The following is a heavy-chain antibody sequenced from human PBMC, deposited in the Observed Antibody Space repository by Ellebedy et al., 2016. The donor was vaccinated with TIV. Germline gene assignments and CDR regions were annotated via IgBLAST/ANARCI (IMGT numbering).Heavy chain of an antibody. CDR3: AREGTDNYYDSSGSQNWFDP. Sequence: GGSLRLXXAASGFTFSSYGMHWVRQAPGKGLEWVAVIWYDGSNKYYADSVKGRFTISRDNSKNTLYLQMNSLRAEDTAVYYCAREGTDNYYDSSGSQNWFDPWGQGTLVTVSS. J-gene: IGHJ5*02. V-gene: IGHV3-33*08. CDR1: GFTFSSYG. D-gene: IGHD3-22*01. CDR2: IWYDGSNK.